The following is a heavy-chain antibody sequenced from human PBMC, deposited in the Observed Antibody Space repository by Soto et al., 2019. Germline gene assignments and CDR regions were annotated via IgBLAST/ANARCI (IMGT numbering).Heavy chain of an antibody. V-gene: IGHV3-23*01. Sequence: EVQLLESGGGLVQPGGSLRLSCAASGLTLSSYAMSWVRRVAGKGLERVSGMSGSGDSTYHADSVRGRFTISRDNSKNTLYLQMNSVGAEDTAVYYWAKEPAVGKYYFDGWGEGVLVPVSS. CDR3: AKEPAVGKYYFDG. D-gene: IGHD6-19*01. J-gene: IGHJ4*02. CDR2: MSGSGDST. CDR1: GLTLSSYA.